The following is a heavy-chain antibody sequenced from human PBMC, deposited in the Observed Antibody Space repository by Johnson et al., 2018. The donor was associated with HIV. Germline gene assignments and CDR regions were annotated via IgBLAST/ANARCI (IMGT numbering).Heavy chain of an antibody. Sequence: QMQLVESGGGVVQPGRSLRLSCAASGFTFSSYAMHWVRQAPGKGLEWVAVISYDGSNKYYADSVKGRFTISRDNSKNTLYLQMNSLRAEDTAVYYCARGAMTCGGVSGGYDAFDIGGQGTMVTVSS. CDR3: ARGAMTCGGVSGGYDAFDI. CDR1: GFTFSSYA. CDR2: ISYDGSNK. J-gene: IGHJ3*02. V-gene: IGHV3-30-3*01. D-gene: IGHD3-16*01.